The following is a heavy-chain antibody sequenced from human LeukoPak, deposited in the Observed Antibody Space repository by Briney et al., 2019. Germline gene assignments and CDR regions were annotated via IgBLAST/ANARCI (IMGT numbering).Heavy chain of an antibody. V-gene: IGHV3-7*03. Sequence: PGGSLRLSCTASGFIFSGCWMAWIRQAPGKGLEWVAIIKKDGSEKYYVDSMKGRFTISRDNAKNSLFLQMNSLRAEDTAIYYCTTDTWYSAGHWGQGTLVTVSS. D-gene: IGHD2-15*01. CDR3: TTDTWYSAGH. J-gene: IGHJ4*02. CDR2: IKKDGSEK. CDR1: GFIFSGCW.